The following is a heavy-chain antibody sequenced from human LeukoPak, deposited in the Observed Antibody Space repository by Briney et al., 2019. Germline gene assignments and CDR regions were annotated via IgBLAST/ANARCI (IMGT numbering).Heavy chain of an antibody. J-gene: IGHJ5*02. CDR3: ARDDTFEST. Sequence: GRSLRLSCAASGFTFSSYGMHWVRQAPGKGLERVAVISYDGSNKYYADSVKGRFTISRDNSKNTLYLQMNSLRAEDTAVYYCARDDTFESTWGQGTLVTVSS. V-gene: IGHV3-30*03. D-gene: IGHD3-16*01. CDR2: ISYDGSNK. CDR1: GFTFSSYG.